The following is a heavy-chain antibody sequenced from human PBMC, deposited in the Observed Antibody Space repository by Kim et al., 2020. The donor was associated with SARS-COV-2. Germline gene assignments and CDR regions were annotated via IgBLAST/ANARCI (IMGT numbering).Heavy chain of an antibody. CDR2: IYYSGST. CDR1: GGSISSGGYS. V-gene: IGHV4-30-2*01. D-gene: IGHD3-22*01. Sequence: SETLSLTCAVSGGSISSGGYSWSWIRQPPGKGLEWIGYIYYSGSTYYNPSLKSRVTISVDRSKNQFSLKLSSVTAADTAVYYCARRGTRSYYDSSGYYY. J-gene: IGHJ6*01. CDR3: ARRGTRSYYDSSGYYY.